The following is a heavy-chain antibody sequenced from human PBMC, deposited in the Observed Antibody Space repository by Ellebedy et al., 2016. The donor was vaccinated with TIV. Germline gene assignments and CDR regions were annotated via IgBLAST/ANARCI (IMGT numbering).Heavy chain of an antibody. Sequence: PSETLSLTCTVSGGSISSYYWGWIRQPPGKGLECIAYIFYTGRTNYTPSLQSRITVSVDMSKNQFSLNLSSVTAADTAVYYCARDVYGEGEFDYWGQGTLVTVSS. D-gene: IGHD4-17*01. CDR3: ARDVYGEGEFDY. CDR2: IFYTGRT. CDR1: GGSISSYY. V-gene: IGHV4-59*01. J-gene: IGHJ4*02.